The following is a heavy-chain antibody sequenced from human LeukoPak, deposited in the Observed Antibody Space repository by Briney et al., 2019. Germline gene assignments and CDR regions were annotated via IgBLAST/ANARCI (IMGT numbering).Heavy chain of an antibody. V-gene: IGHV3-11*01. CDR2: ISSSGSTI. CDR3: AREEVNQKRAFDY. CDR1: GFTFSDYY. J-gene: IGHJ4*02. Sequence: GGSLRLSCAASGFTFSDYYMSWIRQAPGKGLEWVSYISSSGSTIYYADSVKGRFTISRDNAKNSLYLQMNSLRAEDTAVYYCAREEVNQKRAFDYWGQGTLVTVSS. D-gene: IGHD1-14*01.